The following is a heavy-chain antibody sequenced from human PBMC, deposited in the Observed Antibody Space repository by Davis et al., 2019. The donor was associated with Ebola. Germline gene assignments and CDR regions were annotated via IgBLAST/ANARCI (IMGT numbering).Heavy chain of an antibody. CDR2: INHSGST. D-gene: IGHD6-13*01. CDR3: ARGRLSLDSSSWLFLLAYYFDY. V-gene: IGHV4-34*01. J-gene: IGHJ4*02. CDR1: GGSFSGYY. Sequence: SETLSLTCAVYGGSFSGYYWSWIRQPPGKGLEWIGEINHSGSTNYNPSLKSRVTISVDTSKNQFSLKLSSVTAADTAVYYCARGRLSLDSSSWLFLLAYYFDYWGQGTLVTVSS.